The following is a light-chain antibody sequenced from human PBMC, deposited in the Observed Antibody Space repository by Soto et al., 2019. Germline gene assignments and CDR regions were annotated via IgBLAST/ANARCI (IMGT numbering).Light chain of an antibody. Sequence: TQSPSSLSASTGDRVTITCLACQSFSSTYLAWYQQKPGQAPRLLIYGASSRATGIPDRFSGSGSGTDFTLTISRLEPEDFAVYYCQQCGSSPPFTFGPGTKVDI. CDR2: GAS. J-gene: IGKJ3*01. CDR1: QSFSSTY. V-gene: IGKV3-20*01. CDR3: QQCGSSPPFT.